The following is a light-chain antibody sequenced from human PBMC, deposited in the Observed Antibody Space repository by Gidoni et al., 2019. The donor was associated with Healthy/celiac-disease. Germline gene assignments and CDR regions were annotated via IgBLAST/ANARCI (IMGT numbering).Light chain of an antibody. CDR2: DAS. CDR3: QQYNSYSPLT. J-gene: IGKJ4*01. V-gene: IGKV1-5*01. CDR1: QSISSW. Sequence: DIQMTQSPSTLSASVGDRVTITCRASQSISSWLAWYQQKPGTAPKLLIYDASSLESGVPSRFSGSGSGTEFTLTISSLHPDDFATYYCQQYNSYSPLTFGGGTKVEIK.